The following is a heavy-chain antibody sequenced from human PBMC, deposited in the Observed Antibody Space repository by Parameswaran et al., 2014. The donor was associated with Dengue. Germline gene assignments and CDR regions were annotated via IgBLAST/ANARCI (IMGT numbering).Heavy chain of an antibody. V-gene: IGHV3-11*01. CDR2: ISSSGSTI. Sequence: VRQAPGKGLEWVSYISSSGSTIYYADSVKGRFTISRDNAKNSLYLQMNSLRAEDTAVYYCARGLRLGELSLYVDYFDYWGQGTLVTVSS. J-gene: IGHJ4*02. D-gene: IGHD3-16*02. CDR3: ARGLRLGELSLYVDYFDY.